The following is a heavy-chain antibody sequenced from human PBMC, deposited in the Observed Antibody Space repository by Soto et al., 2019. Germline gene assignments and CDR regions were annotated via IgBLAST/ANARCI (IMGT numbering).Heavy chain of an antibody. CDR3: ARDDDYGLGATLSAFDI. D-gene: IGHD1-26*01. V-gene: IGHV1-18*01. CDR2: MSAKNGNT. Sequence: QVQLAQSGPEVKKPGASLKVSCKASGYRFTSYGITWVRQAPGQGLEWMGWMSAKNGNTNYAQNLQGRVTMTTDPSTSTAYMELRSLRSDDTAVYYCARDDDYGLGATLSAFDIWGQGTMVTVSS. J-gene: IGHJ3*02. CDR1: GYRFTSYG.